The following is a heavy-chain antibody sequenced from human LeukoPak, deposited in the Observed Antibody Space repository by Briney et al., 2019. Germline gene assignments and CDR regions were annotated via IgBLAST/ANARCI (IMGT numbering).Heavy chain of an antibody. CDR2: IYYSGST. D-gene: IGHD6-19*01. Sequence: SETLSLTCTVSGGSTSSYYWSWIRQPPGKGLEWIGYIYYSGSTNYNPSLKSRVTISVDTSKNQFSLKLSSVTAADTAVYYCARDQRYSSGHDYWGQGTLVTVSS. V-gene: IGHV4-59*01. CDR1: GGSTSSYY. CDR3: ARDQRYSSGHDY. J-gene: IGHJ4*02.